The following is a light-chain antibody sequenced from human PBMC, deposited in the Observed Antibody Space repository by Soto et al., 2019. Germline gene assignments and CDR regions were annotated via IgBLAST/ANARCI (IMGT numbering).Light chain of an antibody. V-gene: IGKV3D-15*01. J-gene: IGKJ1*01. CDR2: GAS. Sequence: EIVLTQSPATLSVSPGERATLSCRASQSVSSKLAWYQQKPGQAPRLLMYGASTRATGIPARFSGSESGTEFTLTISSLQSEDFAVYYCQQNNDWPRTFGQGTK. CDR3: QQNNDWPRT. CDR1: QSVSSK.